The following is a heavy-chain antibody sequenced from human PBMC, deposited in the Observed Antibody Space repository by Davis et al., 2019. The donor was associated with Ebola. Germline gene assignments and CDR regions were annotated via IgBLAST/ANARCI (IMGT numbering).Heavy chain of an antibody. CDR3: ARDSGGWYYFDY. CDR2: INPNSGGT. CDR1: GYTFTGYY. Sequence: AASVKVSCKASGYTFTGYYMHWVRQAPGQGLEWMGRINPNSGGTNYAQKFQGRVTMTRDTSISTAYMELSSLRSEDTAVYYCARDSGGWYYFDYWGQGTLVTVSS. V-gene: IGHV1-2*06. D-gene: IGHD6-19*01. J-gene: IGHJ4*02.